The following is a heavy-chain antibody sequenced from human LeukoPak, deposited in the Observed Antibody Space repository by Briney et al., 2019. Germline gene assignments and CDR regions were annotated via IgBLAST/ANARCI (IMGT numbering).Heavy chain of an antibody. CDR1: ADSISTSSYY. V-gene: IGHV4-39*01. J-gene: IGHJ3*02. CDR3: ARRPGSGVHSATFDI. Sequence: SETLSLTCIVSADSISTSSYYWGWIRQSPGKGLEWIGNIYYNGNTYYNPSLKSRVTISVDRSKNQFSLRLSSVTATDTAVYYCARRPGSGVHSATFDIWGQGTMVSVSS. D-gene: IGHD3-3*01. CDR2: IYYNGNT.